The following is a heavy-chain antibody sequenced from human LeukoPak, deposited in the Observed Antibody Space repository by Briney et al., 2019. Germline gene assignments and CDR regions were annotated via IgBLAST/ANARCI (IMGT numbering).Heavy chain of an antibody. V-gene: IGHV4-59*01. CDR2: IYYSGST. Sequence: SETLSLTCTVSGGSISSYYWSWIRQPPGKGLEWIGYIYYSGSTNYNPSLKSRVTISVDTSKNQFSLKLCSVTAADTAVYYCARDGYDFWSGYGSRWFDPWGQGTLVTVSS. CDR3: ARDGYDFWSGYGSRWFDP. D-gene: IGHD3-3*01. J-gene: IGHJ5*02. CDR1: GGSISSYY.